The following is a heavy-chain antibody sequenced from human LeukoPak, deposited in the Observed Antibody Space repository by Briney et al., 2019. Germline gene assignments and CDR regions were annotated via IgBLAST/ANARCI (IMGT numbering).Heavy chain of an antibody. CDR3: ARLGYDILTGWYYMGV. D-gene: IGHD3-9*01. CDR1: GGSISNYY. V-gene: IGHV4-59*08. CDR2: IYSSGST. J-gene: IGHJ6*03. Sequence: SETLSLTCTVSGGSISNYYWSWIRQPPGKGLEWIGYIYSSGSTNYNPSLKSRVTISVDTSKIQFSLKLSSVTAADTAVYYCARLGYDILTGWYYMGVWGKGTTVTISS.